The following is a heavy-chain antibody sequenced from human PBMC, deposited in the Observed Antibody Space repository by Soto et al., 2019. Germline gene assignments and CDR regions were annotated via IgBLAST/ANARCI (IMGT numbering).Heavy chain of an antibody. CDR3: ARQTKAFDF. Sequence: NPSETLSLTCTVSGGSISSYYWSWIRQPAGKGLEWIGRIYISGSTNYNPSLKSRVTMSVDTSKNKLSLKLRSVTAADTAVYYCARQTKAFDFWGQGTLVTVSS. V-gene: IGHV4-4*07. CDR2: IYISGST. CDR1: GGSISSYY. J-gene: IGHJ4*02.